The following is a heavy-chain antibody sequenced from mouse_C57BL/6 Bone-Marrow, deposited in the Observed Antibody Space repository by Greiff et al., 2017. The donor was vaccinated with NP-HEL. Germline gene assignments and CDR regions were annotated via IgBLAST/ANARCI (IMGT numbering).Heavy chain of an antibody. V-gene: IGHV7-1*01. J-gene: IGHJ4*01. CDR2: SRNKANDYTT. CDR1: GFTFSDFY. D-gene: IGHD1-1*01. CDR3: ARDAMLLRYGAMDY. Sequence: EVKLVESGGGLVQSGRSLRLSCATSGFTFSDFYMEWVRQAPGKGLEWIAASRNKANDYTTEYSASVKGRFIVSRDTSQSILYLQMNALRAEVTAIDYCARDAMLLRYGAMDYWGQGTSVTVSS.